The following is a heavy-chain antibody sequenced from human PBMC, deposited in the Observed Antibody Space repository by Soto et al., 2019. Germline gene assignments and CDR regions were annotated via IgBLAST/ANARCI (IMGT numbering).Heavy chain of an antibody. Sequence: EVQLVESGGGLVQWGGSLRLSCAASGFTFSSYSVNWVGQAPGKGLEGVSYISSGSKTIYYADSVKGRITVSRDNAKNSQYLQMNSLRDEDTAVYYCAREDILGARSFDYWGQGTLVTVSS. D-gene: IGHD1-26*01. J-gene: IGHJ4*02. CDR3: AREDILGARSFDY. CDR1: GFTFSSYS. CDR2: ISSGSKTI. V-gene: IGHV3-48*02.